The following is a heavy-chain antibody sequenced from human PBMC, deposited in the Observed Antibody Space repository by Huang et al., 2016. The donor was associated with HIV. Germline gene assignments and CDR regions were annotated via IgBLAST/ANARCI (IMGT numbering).Heavy chain of an antibody. CDR2: ISTSNNVI. D-gene: IGHD3-10*01. Sequence: EVQLVESGGGLVKPGGSLRLSCIASGFTFSPYTMNWVRQPPGKGLEWVASISTSNNVIFNADAVKGRFTFSRDNAKNSLFLQMNSLTAEDTAIYYCAREASTRGQGWASSGYGMDVWGQGTTVTVSS. CDR1: GFTFSPYT. V-gene: IGHV3-21*01. J-gene: IGHJ6*02. CDR3: AREASTRGQGWASSGYGMDV.